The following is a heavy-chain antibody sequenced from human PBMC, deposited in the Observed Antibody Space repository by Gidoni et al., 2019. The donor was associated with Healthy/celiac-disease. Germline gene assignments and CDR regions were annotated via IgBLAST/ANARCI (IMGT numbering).Heavy chain of an antibody. J-gene: IGHJ6*02. CDR2: SSSSSSYI. D-gene: IGHD2-2*01. CDR1: GFTFSSYS. Sequence: EVQLVESGGGLVKPGGSLRLSCAASGFTFSSYSMNWVRQAPGKGLEWVSSSSSSSSYIYYADSVKGRFTISRDNAKNSLYLQMNSLRAEDTAVYYCARGVPAAYYYYGMDVWGQGTTVTVSS. CDR3: ARGVPAAYYYYGMDV. V-gene: IGHV3-21*01.